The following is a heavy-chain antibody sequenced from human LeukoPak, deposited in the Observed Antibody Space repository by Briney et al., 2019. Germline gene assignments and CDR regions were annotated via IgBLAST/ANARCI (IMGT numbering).Heavy chain of an antibody. D-gene: IGHD6-6*01. CDR2: IKQDGSEK. J-gene: IGHJ5*02. Sequence: PGGSLRLSCAASGFTFSSYWMSWVRQAPGKGLEWVANIKQDGSEKYYVDSVKGRFTISRDNAKNSLYLQMNSLRAEDTAVYYCARPIAAPPLNWFDPWGQGTLVTVSS. CDR3: ARPIAAPPLNWFDP. V-gene: IGHV3-7*01. CDR1: GFTFSSYW.